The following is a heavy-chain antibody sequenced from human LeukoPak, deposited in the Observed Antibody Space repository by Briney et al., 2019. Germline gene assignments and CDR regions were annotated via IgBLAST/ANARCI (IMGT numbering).Heavy chain of an antibody. V-gene: IGHV3-30*19. D-gene: IGHD3-10*01. J-gene: IGHJ6*02. Sequence: GGSLRLSCAASGFIFSSFGMHWVRQAPGKGLEWVAVITYEGSNKYYTDSVKGRFIISRDNSKNTLYLQMNNLRGEDTAVYYCAKDSASRVDVWGQGTTVTVSS. CDR2: ITYEGSNK. CDR3: AKDSASRVDV. CDR1: GFIFSSFG.